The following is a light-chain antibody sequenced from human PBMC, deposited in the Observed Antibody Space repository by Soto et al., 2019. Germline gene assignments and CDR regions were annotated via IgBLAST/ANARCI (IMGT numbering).Light chain of an antibody. CDR3: QQRSTWPPIT. Sequence: EIVLTQSPATLSLSPGERATLSCRASQNVNNYLAWYQQKPGQAPRLLIYDASNRATCIPARFSGSGSGTDFTLTISSLEPEDFAVYYCQQRSTWPPITFGQGTRLEIK. V-gene: IGKV3-11*01. CDR2: DAS. J-gene: IGKJ5*01. CDR1: QNVNNY.